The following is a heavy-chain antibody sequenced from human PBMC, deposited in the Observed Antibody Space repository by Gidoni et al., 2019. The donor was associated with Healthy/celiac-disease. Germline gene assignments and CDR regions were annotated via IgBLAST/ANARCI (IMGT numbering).Heavy chain of an antibody. CDR2: IYYSGST. Sequence: QVQLQESGPGLVKPSETLSLTCTVSGGSISSYYWSWIRQPPGKGLEWIGYIYYSGSTNYNPALKSRVTISVETSKNQFSLKLSSVTAADTAVYYCARGSGSYFHAFDIWGQGTMVTVSS. V-gene: IGHV4-59*08. J-gene: IGHJ3*02. CDR3: ARGSGSYFHAFDI. CDR1: GGSISSYY. D-gene: IGHD1-26*01.